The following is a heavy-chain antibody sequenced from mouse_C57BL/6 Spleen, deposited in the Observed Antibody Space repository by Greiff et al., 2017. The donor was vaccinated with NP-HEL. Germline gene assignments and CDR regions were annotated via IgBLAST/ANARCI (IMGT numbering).Heavy chain of an antibody. CDR3: VRPLYYDYEWFAY. Sequence: EADGGLVQPKGSLTLSCAASGFSFNTYAMNWVRQAPGKGLEWVARIRSKSNNYATYYADSVKDRFTISRDDSESMLYLQMNNLKTEDTAMYYCVRPLYYDYEWFAYWGQGTLVTVSA. J-gene: IGHJ3*01. CDR2: IRSKSNNYAT. CDR1: GFSFNTYA. D-gene: IGHD2-4*01. V-gene: IGHV10-1*01.